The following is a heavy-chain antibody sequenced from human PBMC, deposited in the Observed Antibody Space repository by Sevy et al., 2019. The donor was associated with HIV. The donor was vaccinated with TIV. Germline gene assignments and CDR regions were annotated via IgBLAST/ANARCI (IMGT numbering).Heavy chain of an antibody. CDR1: GFTFQAFG. CDR3: TTESFRGTYIRGDFDH. Sequence: GGYLRLSCSGFGFTFQAFGMHWVRQAPGKGPEWLAVISSDGSNQNYADSVKGRFTISRDNSKNLLFLQMNSLIPNDTDVYFCTTESFRGTYIRGDFDHWGQGTLVTVSS. J-gene: IGHJ4*02. CDR2: ISSDGSNQ. V-gene: IGHV3-30*03. D-gene: IGHD3-10*02.